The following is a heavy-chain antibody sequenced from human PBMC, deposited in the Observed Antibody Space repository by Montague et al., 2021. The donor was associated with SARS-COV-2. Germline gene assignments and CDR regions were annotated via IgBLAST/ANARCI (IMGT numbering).Heavy chain of an antibody. CDR3: ARGLPYQMVAGAIPNYSMVV. CDR2: IYYSGAT. D-gene: IGHD2-15*01. V-gene: IGHV4-31*03. J-gene: IGHJ6*02. CDR1: GASISSGGFY. Sequence: TLSLTCTVSGASISSGGFYWSWLRQHPRKGLEWIGFIYYSGATYHNPSLKSRLTISIDTSKNQFSLKLSSVTAADTAVYYCARGLPYQMVAGAIPNYSMVVWGQGTTVTVSS.